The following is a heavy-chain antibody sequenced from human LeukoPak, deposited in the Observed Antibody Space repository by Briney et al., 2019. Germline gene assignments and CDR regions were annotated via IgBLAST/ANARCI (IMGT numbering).Heavy chain of an antibody. CDR1: GYTFTGYY. D-gene: IGHD1-1*01. CDR2: INPNSGGT. J-gene: IGHJ6*03. CDR3: AREAGDDLRNDGGIDYYYMDV. V-gene: IGHV1-2*05. Sequence: ASVNVSFKASGYTFTGYYMHWVRQARGQGREWMGRINPNSGGTNYAQKFQGRVTMNSDTSIRPPYMALSRLRSDDTGVYYCAREAGDDLRNDGGIDYYYMDVWGKGTTVTVSS.